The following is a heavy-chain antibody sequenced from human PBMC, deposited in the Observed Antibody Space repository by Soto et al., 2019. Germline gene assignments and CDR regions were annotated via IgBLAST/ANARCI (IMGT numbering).Heavy chain of an antibody. V-gene: IGHV3-23*01. Sequence: GGSLRLSCAASGFTFSSYAMSWVRQAPGKGLEWVSAISGSGGSTYYADSVKGRFTISRDNSKNTLYLQMNSLRAEDTAVYCCAKEGGELLPDYYYYYGMDVWGQGTTVTVSS. CDR2: ISGSGGST. CDR1: GFTFSSYA. CDR3: AKEGGELLPDYYYYYGMDV. D-gene: IGHD1-26*01. J-gene: IGHJ6*02.